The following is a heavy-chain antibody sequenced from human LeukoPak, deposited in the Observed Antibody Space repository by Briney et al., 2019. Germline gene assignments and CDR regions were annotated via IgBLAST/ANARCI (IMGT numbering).Heavy chain of an antibody. J-gene: IGHJ4*02. CDR2: INAGNGNT. D-gene: IGHD3-10*01. CDR3: ARAELLWFGELLFPGGPFDY. CDR1: GYSFTSYA. Sequence: GAPVKVSCKASGYSFTSYAMHWVRQAPGQRLEWMGWINAGNGNTKYSQKFQGRVTITRDTSASTAYIELSSLRSEDTAVYYCARAELLWFGELLFPGGPFDYWGQGTLVTVSS. V-gene: IGHV1-3*01.